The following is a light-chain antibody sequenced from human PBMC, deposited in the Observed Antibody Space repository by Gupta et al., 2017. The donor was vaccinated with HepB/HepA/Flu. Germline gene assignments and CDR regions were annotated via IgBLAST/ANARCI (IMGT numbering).Light chain of an antibody. CDR2: RNN. CDR1: SSNMGSNY. Sequence: QSLLPQPPAASGTPGQRVTISCSGSSSNMGSNYVYWYQQHPGTAPKLLIYRNNQRPSGVPDRCSGSKSATSASLAISGLRSEDEADYYCAAWDDSLSGWVFGGGTKLTVL. CDR3: AAWDDSLSGWV. V-gene: IGLV1-47*01. J-gene: IGLJ3*02.